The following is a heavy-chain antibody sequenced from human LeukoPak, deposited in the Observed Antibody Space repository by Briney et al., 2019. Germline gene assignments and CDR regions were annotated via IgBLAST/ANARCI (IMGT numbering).Heavy chain of an antibody. V-gene: IGHV3-74*01. J-gene: IGHJ5*01. CDR3: VRGFGGRTDS. CDR2: INTDGSRT. CDR1: GFTFSSSW. Sequence: PGGSLRLSCAASGFTFSSSWMHWARQAPGKGLVWVSRINTDGSRTDHAGSVKGRFTISRDNAKDTLYLQMSSLRAEDTAVYYCVRGFGGRTDSWGQGTEVTVST. D-gene: IGHD2-15*01.